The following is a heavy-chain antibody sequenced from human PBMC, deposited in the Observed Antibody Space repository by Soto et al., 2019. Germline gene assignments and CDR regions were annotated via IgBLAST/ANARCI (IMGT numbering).Heavy chain of an antibody. Sequence: QVQLVQSGAEVKEPGASVKVSCKASGYTFTSFYIHWVRQAPGQGLEWMAIINPTGGSTNYAQRCRGGVTLTMDTATSTVYMELSGLRSEDTAVYYCARNLASADVWGQGTLVTVSS. CDR1: GYTFTSFY. D-gene: IGHD6-13*01. J-gene: IGHJ4*02. CDR2: INPTGGST. CDR3: ARNLASADV. V-gene: IGHV1-46*01.